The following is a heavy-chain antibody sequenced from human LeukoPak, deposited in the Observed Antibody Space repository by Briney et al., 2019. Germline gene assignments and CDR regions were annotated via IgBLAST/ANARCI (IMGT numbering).Heavy chain of an antibody. J-gene: IGHJ2*01. D-gene: IGHD6-19*01. V-gene: IGHV3-30*18. CDR3: AKDGSSGWYGIHWYFDL. Sequence: PGGSLRLSCAASGFSFSSYGMHWVRQAPGKGLEWVAAIPYDGRNNYYADSVKGRFTISRDNSKDTLSVQMNSLRAEDTAVYYCAKDGSSGWYGIHWYFDLWGRGTLVTVSS. CDR2: IPYDGRNN. CDR1: GFSFSSYG.